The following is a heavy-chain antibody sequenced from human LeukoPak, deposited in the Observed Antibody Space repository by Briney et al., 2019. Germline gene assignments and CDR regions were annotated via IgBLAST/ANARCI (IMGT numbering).Heavy chain of an antibody. CDR1: GFTFSSYS. D-gene: IGHD3-10*01. J-gene: IGHJ5*02. CDR3: AKGEARRLDALWFGGSEWFDP. Sequence: PGGSLRLSCAASGFTFSSYSMNWVRQAPGKGLEWVSSISSSSSYIYYADSVKGRFTISRDNAKNSLYLQMNSLRAEDTAVYYCAKGEARRLDALWFGGSEWFDPWGQGTLVTVSS. CDR2: ISSSSSYI. V-gene: IGHV3-21*01.